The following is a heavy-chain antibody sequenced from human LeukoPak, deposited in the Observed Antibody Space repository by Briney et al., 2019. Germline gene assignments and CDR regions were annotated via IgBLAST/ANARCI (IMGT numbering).Heavy chain of an antibody. CDR2: IYSGGST. CDR1: GFTVSSNY. V-gene: IGHV3-53*04. D-gene: IGHD1-26*01. J-gene: IGHJ4*02. CDR3: ARAKSGSYYYFDY. Sequence: PGGSLRLSCAASGFTVSSNYMSWVRQAPGKGLEWVSVIYSGGSTYYANSVKGRFTISRHNSKNTLYLQMNSLRAEDTAVYYCARAKSGSYYYFDYWGQGTLVTVSS.